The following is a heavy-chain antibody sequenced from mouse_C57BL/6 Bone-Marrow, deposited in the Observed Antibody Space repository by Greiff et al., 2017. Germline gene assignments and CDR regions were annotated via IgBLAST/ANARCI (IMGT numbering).Heavy chain of an antibody. CDR2: IWNGGST. CDR3: ATYAMDY. CDR1: GFSLTSYG. J-gene: IGHJ4*01. V-gene: IGHV2-2*01. Sequence: VQLQQSGPGLVQPSQSLSITCTASGFSLTSYGVPWVRQSPGKGLEWLGVIWNGGSTVYYAAFISSLSISKDNSKSQVFFKMNSLQAYATAIYYCATYAMDYWGQGTSVTVSS.